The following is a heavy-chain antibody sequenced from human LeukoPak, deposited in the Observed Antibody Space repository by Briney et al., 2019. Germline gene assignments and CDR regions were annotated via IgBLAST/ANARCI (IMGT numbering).Heavy chain of an antibody. J-gene: IGHJ4*02. D-gene: IGHD4-23*01. CDR1: GESFSGYY. CDR3: ASRLRWLPFDY. Sequence: SETLSLTCAVYGESFSGYYWSWIRQPPGKGLEWIGEINHSGSTNYNPSLKSRVTISVDTSKNQFSLKLSSVTAADTAVYYCASRLRWLPFDYWGQGTLVTVSS. V-gene: IGHV4-34*01. CDR2: INHSGST.